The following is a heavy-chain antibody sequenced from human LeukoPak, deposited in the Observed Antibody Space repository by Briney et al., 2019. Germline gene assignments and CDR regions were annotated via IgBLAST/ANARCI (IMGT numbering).Heavy chain of an antibody. CDR2: IYYSGST. D-gene: IGHD3-10*01. CDR1: GGSISSYY. Sequence: SETLSLTCTVSGGSISSYYWSWIRQPPGKGLEWIGYIYYSGSTNYNPSLKSRVTISVDTSKTQFSLKLSSVTAADTAVYYCARGVYGYYYYMDVWGKGTTVTVSS. V-gene: IGHV4-59*01. J-gene: IGHJ6*03. CDR3: ARGVYGYYYYMDV.